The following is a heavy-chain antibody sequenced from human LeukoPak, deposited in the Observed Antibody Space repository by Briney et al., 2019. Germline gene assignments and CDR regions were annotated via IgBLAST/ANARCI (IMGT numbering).Heavy chain of an antibody. D-gene: IGHD3-16*01. V-gene: IGHV4-4*07. CDR1: GGSLSGHS. CDR3: ARDDRWGGDTFDI. J-gene: IGHJ3*02. Sequence: SETLSLTWTVSGGSLSGHSVTWIRQPAGKGREWVGRIYTSGSTNYHRSLKRRFTISVDTSKKQLSLKLCAVTAADTAVYFCARDDRWGGDTFDIWGQGTMVTVSS. CDR2: IYTSGST.